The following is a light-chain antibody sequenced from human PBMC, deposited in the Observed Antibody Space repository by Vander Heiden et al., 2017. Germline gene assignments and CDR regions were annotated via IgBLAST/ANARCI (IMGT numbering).Light chain of an antibody. CDR2: DAS. Sequence: EIVLTQSPATLSLSPGERATLSCRASQSVSSYLAWYQQKPGQAPRLLIYDASNRATGIPARFSGSGSGTDFTLTISSLEPEDFVVYYCQQRSNWPLSTFGGGTKVEIK. CDR3: QQRSNWPLST. V-gene: IGKV3-11*01. J-gene: IGKJ4*01. CDR1: QSVSSY.